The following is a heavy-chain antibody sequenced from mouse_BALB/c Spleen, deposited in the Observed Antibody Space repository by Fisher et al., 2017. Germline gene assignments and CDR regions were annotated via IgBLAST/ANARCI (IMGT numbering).Heavy chain of an antibody. Sequence: KFKGKATLTVDKSSSTAHMELRSLTSEDSAVYYCARGLGRGAMDYWGQGTSVTVSS. CDR3: ARGLGRGAMDY. D-gene: IGHD4-1*01. V-gene: IGHV1-20*01. J-gene: IGHJ4*01.